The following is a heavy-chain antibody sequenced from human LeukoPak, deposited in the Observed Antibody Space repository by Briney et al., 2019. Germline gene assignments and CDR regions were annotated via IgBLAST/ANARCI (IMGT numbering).Heavy chain of an antibody. V-gene: IGHV4-59*11. J-gene: IGHJ5*02. CDR3: ARKWGIAAAGTGWFDP. CDR2: IYYSGST. Sequence: PSETLSLTCTVSGGSISSHYWSWIRQPPGKGLEWIGYIYYSGSTNYNPSLKSRVTIPVDTSKNQFSLKLSSVTAADTAVYYCARKWGIAAAGTGWFDPWGQGTLVTVSS. CDR1: GGSISSHY. D-gene: IGHD6-13*01.